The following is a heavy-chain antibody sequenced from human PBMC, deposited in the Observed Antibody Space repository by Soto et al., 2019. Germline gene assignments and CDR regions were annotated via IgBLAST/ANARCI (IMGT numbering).Heavy chain of an antibody. CDR2: IKQDGSEK. D-gene: IGHD3-10*01. V-gene: IGHV3-7*04. CDR3: ARGIGAGLVGFGY. Sequence: PGGSLRLSCAAPGFTFSSYWMSWGRQAPGKGLEWVANIKQDGSEKYYVDSVKGRFTISRDNAKNSLYLQMNSLRAEDTAVYYCARGIGAGLVGFGYWGQGT. J-gene: IGHJ4*02. CDR1: GFTFSSYW.